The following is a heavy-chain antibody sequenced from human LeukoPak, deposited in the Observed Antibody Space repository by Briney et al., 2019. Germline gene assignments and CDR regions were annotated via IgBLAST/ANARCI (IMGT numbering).Heavy chain of an antibody. Sequence: SETLSLTCTVSGYSISRGYYWGWIRQPPGKGLEWIGSIYHSGKTYYNPSLKSRVTISLDTSKNQFSLNLSSVTAADTAVYYCARDLLDYYDSSGYYYAAAFDYWGQGTLVTVSS. CDR1: GYSISRGYY. CDR3: ARDLLDYYDSSGYYYAAAFDY. CDR2: IYHSGKT. D-gene: IGHD3-22*01. J-gene: IGHJ4*02. V-gene: IGHV4-38-2*02.